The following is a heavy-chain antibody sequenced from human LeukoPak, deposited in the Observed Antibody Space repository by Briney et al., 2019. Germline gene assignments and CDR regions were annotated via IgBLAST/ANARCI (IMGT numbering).Heavy chain of an antibody. CDR1: GYTFTSYY. CDR2: INPSGGST. V-gene: IGHV1-46*01. Sequence: ASVKVSCKTSGYTFTSYYMHWVRQAPGQGLEWMGIINPSGGSTSYAQKFQGRVTMTRDTSTSTVYMELSSLRSEDTAVYYCARERDYYDSSGYYTIRDYYYGMDVWGQGTTVTVSS. D-gene: IGHD3-22*01. CDR3: ARERDYYDSSGYYTIRDYYYGMDV. J-gene: IGHJ6*02.